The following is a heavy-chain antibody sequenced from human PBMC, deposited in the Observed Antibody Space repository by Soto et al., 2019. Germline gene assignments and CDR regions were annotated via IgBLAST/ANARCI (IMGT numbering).Heavy chain of an antibody. V-gene: IGHV1-18*01. Sequence: QVQLVQSGAEVKEPGASVKVSCKTSGYTFTTHGVYWVRQAPGQGLEWVGWISPYNGNTNYEQRLQGRVTLTTDTSTSTAYMTLRSLRPDDTAVYYCVREAGDYAWYLDLWGRGTPVTVSS. J-gene: IGHJ2*01. D-gene: IGHD4-17*01. CDR3: VREAGDYAWYLDL. CDR2: ISPYNGNT. CDR1: GYTFTTHG.